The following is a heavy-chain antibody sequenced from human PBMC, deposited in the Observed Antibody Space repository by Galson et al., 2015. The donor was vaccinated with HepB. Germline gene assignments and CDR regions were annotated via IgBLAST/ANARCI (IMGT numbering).Heavy chain of an antibody. V-gene: IGHV3-11*01. CDR1: GFTFSDYY. CDR2: ISSSGSTI. D-gene: IGHD3-10*01. Sequence: LRLSCAASGFTFSDYYMSWIRQAPGKGLEWVSYISSSGSTIYYADSVKGRFTISRDNAKNSLYLQMNSLRAEDTAVYYCARKGLGPRRGYYYYYYMDVWGKGTTVTVSS. J-gene: IGHJ6*03. CDR3: ARKGLGPRRGYYYYYYMDV.